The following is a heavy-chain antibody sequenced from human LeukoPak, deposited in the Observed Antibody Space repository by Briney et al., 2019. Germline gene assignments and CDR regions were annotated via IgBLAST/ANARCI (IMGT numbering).Heavy chain of an antibody. Sequence: GGSLRLSCAASGFTFSTYNMNWVRQAPGKGLEWVSHITSSSTNIYYADSVKGRFTISRDNAKNALSLQMNSLRDEDTAVYYCAKGRGGDNFDYWGQGTLVTVSS. D-gene: IGHD3-16*01. CDR2: ITSSSTNI. CDR3: AKGRGGDNFDY. J-gene: IGHJ4*02. CDR1: GFTFSTYN. V-gene: IGHV3-48*02.